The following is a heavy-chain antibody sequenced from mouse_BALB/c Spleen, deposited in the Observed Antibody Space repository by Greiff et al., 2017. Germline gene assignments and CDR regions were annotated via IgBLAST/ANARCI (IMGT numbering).Heavy chain of an antibody. CDR2: IDTSDSYT. Sequence: QVQLQQPGAALVMPGASVKMSCKASGYTFTDYWMHWVKQRPGQGLEWIGAIDTSDSYTSYNQKFKGKATLTVDESSSTAYMQLSSLTSEDSAVYYCARDGYYSAWFAYWGQGTLVTVSA. V-gene: IGHV1-69*01. CDR1: GYTFTDYW. J-gene: IGHJ3*01. CDR3: ARDGYYSAWFAY. D-gene: IGHD2-3*01.